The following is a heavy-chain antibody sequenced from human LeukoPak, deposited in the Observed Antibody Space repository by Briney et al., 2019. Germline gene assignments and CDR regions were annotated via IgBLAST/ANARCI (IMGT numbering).Heavy chain of an antibody. CDR1: GFTFSSNW. Sequence: GGSLRLSCAASGFTFSSNWMTWVRQAPGKGPEWVANINQDGSERYYVDSVKGRFTVSRDNAKNSLYLQMNSLRVEDTAVYYCARNFDWGQGTLVTVSP. V-gene: IGHV3-7*05. CDR3: ARNFD. CDR2: INQDGSER. J-gene: IGHJ1*01.